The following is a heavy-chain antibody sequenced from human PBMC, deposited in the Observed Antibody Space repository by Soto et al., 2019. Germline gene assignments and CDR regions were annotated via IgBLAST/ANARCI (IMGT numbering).Heavy chain of an antibody. J-gene: IGHJ3*01. V-gene: IGHV4-31*03. CDR2: IFHTGTT. CDR1: GASLSSGGYY. Sequence: QVQLQESGPGLAKPSQTLSLTCTVSGASLSSGGYYWTWIRQVPGKALEWIGYIFHTGTTFYNRSLKSRVVMSIEKSDNQFYLNLRSVTAADTAVYYCARGLGYDSNGRFLAAFDVWGQGTMVTVSS. CDR3: ARGLGYDSNGRFLAAFDV. D-gene: IGHD3-22*01.